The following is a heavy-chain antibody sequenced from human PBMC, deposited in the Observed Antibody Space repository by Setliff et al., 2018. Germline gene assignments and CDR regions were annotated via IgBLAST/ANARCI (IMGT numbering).Heavy chain of an antibody. CDR3: ARMAVRVASRPSSPLEYYYYMDF. V-gene: IGHV4-39*02. CDR1: GASITSGSYY. D-gene: IGHD6-6*01. J-gene: IGHJ6*03. Sequence: PSETLSLTCTVSGASITSGSYYWGWIRQPPGKGLEWIGTIYYRGSTYDNPSLKSRVTMSVDTSKSHFSLRLSSVTAADTAVYYCARMAVRVASRPSSPLEYYYYMDFWGKGATVTVSS. CDR2: IYYRGST.